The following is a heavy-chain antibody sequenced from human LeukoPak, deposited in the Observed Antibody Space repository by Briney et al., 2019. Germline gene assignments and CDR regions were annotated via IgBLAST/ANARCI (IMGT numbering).Heavy chain of an antibody. D-gene: IGHD1-26*01. CDR2: IYYSGST. CDR3: ARAVGAAFDI. V-gene: IGHV4-59*01. Sequence: SETLSLTCTVSGGSISSYYWSWIRQPPGKGLEWIGYIYYSGSTNYNPSLKSRVTISVDTSKNKFSLKLSSVTAADTAVYYCARAVGAAFDIWGQGTMVTVSS. J-gene: IGHJ3*02. CDR1: GGSISSYY.